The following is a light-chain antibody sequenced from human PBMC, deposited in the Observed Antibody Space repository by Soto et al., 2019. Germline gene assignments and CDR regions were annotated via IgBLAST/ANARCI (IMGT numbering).Light chain of an antibody. V-gene: IGKV3D-20*02. CDR1: QSIGYGY. J-gene: IGKJ5*01. CDR2: GAF. Sequence: VLTQSPGTLSLDPGESATLSCRAMQSIGYGYVASDQQRPGQAPRLLIYGAFSRAAGIPARFSGSGAGADFSLSTTSLGPEDSAVYYCQQRNIWPPVTFGQGPDWRL. CDR3: QQRNIWPPVT.